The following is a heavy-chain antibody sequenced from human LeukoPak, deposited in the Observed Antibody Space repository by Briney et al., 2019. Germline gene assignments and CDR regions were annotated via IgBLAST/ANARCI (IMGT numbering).Heavy chain of an antibody. V-gene: IGHV1-46*01. Sequence: ASVKVSCKASGYTFTSYYMHWVRQAPGQGLEWMGIINPSGGSTSYAQKFQGRVTMTRDTSTSTVYMELSSLRSEDTAVYYCARVSGIAASYYYYGMDVWGQGTTVTVSS. CDR2: INPSGGST. CDR1: GYTFTSYY. CDR3: ARVSGIAASYYYYGMDV. D-gene: IGHD6-13*01. J-gene: IGHJ6*02.